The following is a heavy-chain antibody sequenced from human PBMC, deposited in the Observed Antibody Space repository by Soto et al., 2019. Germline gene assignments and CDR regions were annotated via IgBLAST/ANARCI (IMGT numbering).Heavy chain of an antibody. J-gene: IGHJ3*02. V-gene: IGHV3-30-3*01. CDR2: ISYDGSNK. Sequence: PGGSLRISCAASGFTFSSYAMHWVRQAPGKRLEWVAVISYDGSNKYYAASVKGRSTIPRDNSKKTLYLQMNSMRGEDTAVYYYERGWVYDSSVYHTIGAFDIWGQGTMVTVSS. D-gene: IGHD3-22*01. CDR3: ERGWVYDSSVYHTIGAFDI. CDR1: GFTFSSYA.